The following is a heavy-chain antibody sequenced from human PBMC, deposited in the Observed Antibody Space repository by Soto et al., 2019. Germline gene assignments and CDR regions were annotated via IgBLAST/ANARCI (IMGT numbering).Heavy chain of an antibody. CDR2: ISSSGSSI. CDR1: GFSFSTFS. J-gene: IGHJ6*02. D-gene: IGHD2-15*01. Sequence: GGSLRLSCAASGFSFSTFSMNWVRQAPGKGLEWVSYISSSGSSINYAGSVEGRFTISRDNDKSSLYLHMNSLREEDTAVYYCATYCSGGSCSWVVWGQGTTVTV. V-gene: IGHV3-48*02. CDR3: ATYCSGGSCSWVV.